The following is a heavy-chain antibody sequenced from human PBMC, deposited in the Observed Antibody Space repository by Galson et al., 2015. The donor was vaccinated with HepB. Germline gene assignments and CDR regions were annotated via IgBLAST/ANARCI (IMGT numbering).Heavy chain of an antibody. V-gene: IGHV3-7*01. CDR1: GFTFSRYW. CDR3: ARDSGGYYHAFDI. CDR2: IKYDGSEE. D-gene: IGHD3-22*01. Sequence: SLRLSCAASGFTFSRYWMSWVRQAPGEGLEWVANIKYDGSEELYVDSVKGRFTISRDNAKNSLYLQMNSLRAEDTSVYYCARDSGGYYHAFDIWGQGTMVTVSS. J-gene: IGHJ3*02.